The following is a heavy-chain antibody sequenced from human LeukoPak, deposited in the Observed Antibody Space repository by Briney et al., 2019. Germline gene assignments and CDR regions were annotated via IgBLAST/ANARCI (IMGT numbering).Heavy chain of an antibody. CDR2: ISAYNGNT. D-gene: IGHD3-16*01. J-gene: IGHJ6*03. V-gene: IGHV1-2*02. CDR1: GGTFSNYA. CDR3: ARMKRGYYYYMDV. Sequence: ASVKVSCKASGGTFSNYAIGWVRQAPGQGLEWMGWISAYNGNTNYAQKFQGRVTMTRDASISTAYMELSRLRSDDTAVYYCARMKRGYYYYMDVWGKGTTVTVSS.